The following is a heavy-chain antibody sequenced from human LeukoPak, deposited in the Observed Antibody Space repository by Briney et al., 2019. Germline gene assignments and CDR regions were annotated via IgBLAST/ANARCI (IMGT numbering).Heavy chain of an antibody. CDR1: GYSFSNYW. CDR2: ILPANSET. V-gene: IGHV5-51*01. Sequence: GESLKISCKGSGYSFSNYWIGWVRQMPGKGLEWVGIILPANSETRYSPSFQGQVTMSADKSNSTAYLQWSSLKAADTAMYYCARQYYDILTDPNYFDSWGQGTLVTVSS. D-gene: IGHD3-9*01. CDR3: ARQYYDILTDPNYFDS. J-gene: IGHJ4*02.